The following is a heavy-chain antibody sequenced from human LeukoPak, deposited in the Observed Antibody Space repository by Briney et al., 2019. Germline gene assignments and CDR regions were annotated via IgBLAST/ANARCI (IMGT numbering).Heavy chain of an antibody. J-gene: IGHJ6*03. CDR3: ARDNGSGYTKGYEHYYYYLDV. Sequence: SETLSLTCTVSGDSITDDYYTWIRQPAGKGLEWIGRIHSGGTTNYNPSLMSRVTLSIDKSKKYISLILTSVTAADTALYYCARDNGSGYTKGYEHYYYYLDVWGKGTTVTVS. V-gene: IGHV4-4*07. D-gene: IGHD3-3*02. CDR2: IHSGGTT. CDR1: GDSITDDY.